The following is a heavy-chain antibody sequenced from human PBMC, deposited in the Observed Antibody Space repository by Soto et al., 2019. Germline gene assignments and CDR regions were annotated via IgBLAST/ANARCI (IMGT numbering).Heavy chain of an antibody. CDR3: AKGVSFSPADYLAA. CDR1: GFTFSSYA. D-gene: IGHD1-26*01. V-gene: IGHV3-23*01. J-gene: IGHJ4*02. Sequence: EVRLLESGGGLVQPGGSQRVSCRASGFTFSSYAMAWVRRAPGKGLEWVSGISGAGGTTYYADSVKGRFTVSRDNSENTIYLDMASVKAEDTGMYYCAKGVSFSPADYLAAWGQGSQVTVSS. CDR2: ISGAGGTT.